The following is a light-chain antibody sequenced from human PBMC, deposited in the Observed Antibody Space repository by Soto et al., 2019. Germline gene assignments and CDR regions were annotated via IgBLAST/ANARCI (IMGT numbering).Light chain of an antibody. J-gene: IGKJ1*01. CDR2: DSS. V-gene: IGKV3-11*01. CDR3: QQRSDWPWT. CDR1: QSFSSN. Sequence: EIVLTQSPATLSLSPGERATLSCRASQSFSSNLAWYRQKPGQAPRLLIYDSSDRAAGIPARFSGSGSGTDFTLTVSSLEPEDFVVYYCQQRSDWPWTFGQGTKVE.